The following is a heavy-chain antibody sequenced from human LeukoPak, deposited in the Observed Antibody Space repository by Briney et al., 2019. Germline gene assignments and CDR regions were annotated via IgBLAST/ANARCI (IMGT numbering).Heavy chain of an antibody. J-gene: IGHJ4*02. CDR3: ARDRGRYYDSRGFYWGYYFDS. CDR2: IWYDGSNK. CDR1: GFTFSSYG. D-gene: IGHD3-22*01. Sequence: GGSLRLSCAASGFTFSSYGMHWVRQAPGKGLEWVAVIWYDGSNKYYADSMKGRFTISRDNSKDTLYLQMSSVRVDDTAVYYCARDRGRYYDSRGFYWGYYFDSWGQGILVTVST. V-gene: IGHV3-33*01.